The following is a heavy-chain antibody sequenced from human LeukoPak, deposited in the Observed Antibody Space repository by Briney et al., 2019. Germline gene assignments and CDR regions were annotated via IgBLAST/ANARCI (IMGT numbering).Heavy chain of an antibody. CDR3: ARFALSSSLDY. CDR1: GYRLTNNW. V-gene: IGHV5-51*01. J-gene: IGHJ4*02. D-gene: IGHD6-13*01. Sequence: GESLKISCKVSGYRLTNNWIGWVRQVPGKGLEWMGIIYPGYSDTRYSPSFQGQVTFSMDTSTSTVYLQWSSLKASDTAIYYCARFALSSSLDYWGQGTLVTVSP. CDR2: IYPGYSDT.